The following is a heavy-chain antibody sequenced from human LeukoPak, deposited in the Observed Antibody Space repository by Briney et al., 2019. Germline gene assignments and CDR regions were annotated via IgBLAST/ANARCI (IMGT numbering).Heavy chain of an antibody. CDR1: GGSISSGSYY. J-gene: IGHJ6*03. CDR2: IYTSGST. V-gene: IGHV4-61*02. Sequence: SETLSLTCTVSGGSISSGSYYWSWIRQPAGKGLEWIGRIYTSGSTNYNPSLKSRVTISVDTSKNQFSLKLSSVTAADTAVYYCARTVGQMSLRYYYYYMDVWGKGTTVTVSS. D-gene: IGHD5-12*01. CDR3: ARTVGQMSLRYYYYYMDV.